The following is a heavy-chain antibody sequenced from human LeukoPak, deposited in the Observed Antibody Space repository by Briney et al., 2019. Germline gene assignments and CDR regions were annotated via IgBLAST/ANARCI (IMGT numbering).Heavy chain of an antibody. D-gene: IGHD3-22*01. J-gene: IGHJ3*02. CDR3: ARGSRDSSGYLPQI. V-gene: IGHV3-30*02. CDR2: IRYDGSNK. CDR1: AFTFSRYG. Sequence: GGSLRLSCAASAFTFSRYGMHWVRQAPGKGLEWVAFIRYDGSNKYYADSVKGRFTISRDNSKNTLYLQMNSLRAEDTAVYYCARGSRDSSGYLPQIWGQGTMVTVSS.